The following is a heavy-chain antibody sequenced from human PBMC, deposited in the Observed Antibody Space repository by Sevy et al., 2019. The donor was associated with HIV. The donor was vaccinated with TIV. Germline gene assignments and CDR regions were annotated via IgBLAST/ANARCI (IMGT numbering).Heavy chain of an antibody. V-gene: IGHV3-7*01. CDR3: ARDLWWSGRYYYYYGMDV. CDR2: IKQDGSEK. Sequence: GGSLRLSCAASGFTFSSYWMSWVRQAPGKGLKWVANIKQDGSEKYYVDSVKGRFTISRDNAKNSLYLQMNSLRAEDTAVYYCARDLWWSGRYYYYYGMDVWGQGTTVTVSS. J-gene: IGHJ6*02. D-gene: IGHD2-21*01. CDR1: GFTFSSYW.